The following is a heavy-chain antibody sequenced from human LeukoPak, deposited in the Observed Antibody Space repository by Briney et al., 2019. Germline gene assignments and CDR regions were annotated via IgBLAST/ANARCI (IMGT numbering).Heavy chain of an antibody. J-gene: IGHJ4*02. D-gene: IGHD5-12*01. CDR2: IKRRTGDGTT. V-gene: IGHV3-15*01. CDR3: TTISGYAFDY. CDR1: GFIFSDAW. Sequence: PGGALRLSCAASGFIFSDAWMTWVRQAPGKGLEWVGRIKRRTGDGTTDYAAPVKGRFTISRDDSKNTLYLQMNSLKTEDTAVYYCTTISGYAFDYWGQGTLVTVSS.